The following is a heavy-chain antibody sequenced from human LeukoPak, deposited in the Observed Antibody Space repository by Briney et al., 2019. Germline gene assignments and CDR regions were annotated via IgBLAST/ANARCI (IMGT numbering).Heavy chain of an antibody. CDR3: ASEVGYCSSTSCYGMYYYYYGMDV. CDR1: GFTFSSYA. J-gene: IGHJ6*04. D-gene: IGHD2-2*01. V-gene: IGHV3-23*01. CDR2: INGSGGNK. Sequence: PGGSLRLSCAASGFTFSSYAMSWVRQAPGKGLEWVSAINGSGGNKYYADSVKGRFTISRDNSKNTLYLQMNSLRAEDTAGYYCASEVGYCSSTSCYGMYYYYYGMDVWGKGTTVTVSA.